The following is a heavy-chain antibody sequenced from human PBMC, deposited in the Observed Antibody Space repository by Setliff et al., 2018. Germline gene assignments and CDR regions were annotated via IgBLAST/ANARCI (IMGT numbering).Heavy chain of an antibody. V-gene: IGHV1-69*05. CDR1: GGTFSSYA. Sequence: SVKVSCKASGGTFSSYAISWVRQAPGQGLEWMGGIIPIFGTANYAQKFQGRVTMTRNTSISTAYMELSSLRSEDTAVYYCARVDYYGSGSYYNFQHWGQGTLVTVSS. CDR2: IIPIFGTA. J-gene: IGHJ1*01. D-gene: IGHD3-10*01. CDR3: ARVDYYGSGSYYNFQH.